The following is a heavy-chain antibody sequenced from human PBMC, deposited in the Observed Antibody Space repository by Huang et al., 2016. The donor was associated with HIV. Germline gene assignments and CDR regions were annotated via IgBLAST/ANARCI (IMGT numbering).Heavy chain of an antibody. J-gene: IGHJ3*02. CDR3: ARDPGSRNYLGNVFDI. V-gene: IGHV1-2*02. Sequence: QVQLVQSGADVKRPGASVKVSCKTSGYSFTGYYIHWVRQAPGQGLEWMGWTKPSMGGTNDASRFQGRVIMTRDPSISTAYMEVTRLTSDYTAVYYCARDPGSRNYLGNVFDIWGQGTKVTVSS. D-gene: IGHD2-2*01. CDR2: TKPSMGGT. CDR1: GYSFTGYY.